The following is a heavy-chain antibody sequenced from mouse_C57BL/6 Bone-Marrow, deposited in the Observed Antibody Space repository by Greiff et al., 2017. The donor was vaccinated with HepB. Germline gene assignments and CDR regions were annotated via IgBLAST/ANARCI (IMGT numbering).Heavy chain of an antibody. CDR1: GYTFTDYE. Sequence: VKLMESGAELVRPGASVTLSCKASGYTFTDYEMHWVKQTPVHGLEWIGAIDPETGGTAYNQKFKGKAILTADKSSSTAYMELRSLTSEDSAVYYCTRSGVLRFDYWGQGTTLTVSS. CDR3: TRSGVLRFDY. V-gene: IGHV1-15*01. J-gene: IGHJ2*01. D-gene: IGHD1-1*01. CDR2: IDPETGGT.